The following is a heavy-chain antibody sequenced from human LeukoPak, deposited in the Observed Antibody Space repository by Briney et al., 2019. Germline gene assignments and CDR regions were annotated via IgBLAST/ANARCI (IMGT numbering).Heavy chain of an antibody. Sequence: PGRSLRLSCAASGFTFSSYAMQWVRQAPGKGLEWVAVISYDGSNKYYADSVKGRFTISRDNSKNTLYLQMNSLRAEDTAVYYCAKDHLTPHDYWGQGTLVTVSS. CDR1: GFTFSSYA. CDR2: ISYDGSNK. CDR3: AKDHLTPHDY. D-gene: IGHD4-23*01. V-gene: IGHV3-30*04. J-gene: IGHJ4*02.